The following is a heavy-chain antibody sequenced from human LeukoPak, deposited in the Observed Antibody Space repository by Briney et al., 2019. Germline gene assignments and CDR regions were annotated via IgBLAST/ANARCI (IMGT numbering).Heavy chain of an antibody. Sequence: ASVKVSCKASGYTFTSYYMHWVRQAPGQGLEWMGIINPSGGSTSYAQKFQGRVTMTRDTSTSTVYMELSSLRSEDTAVYYCARQLLSCGGDCPGGFDYWGQGTLVTVSS. CDR1: GYTFTSYY. CDR2: INPSGGST. J-gene: IGHJ4*02. CDR3: ARQLLSCGGDCPGGFDY. V-gene: IGHV1-46*01. D-gene: IGHD2-21*02.